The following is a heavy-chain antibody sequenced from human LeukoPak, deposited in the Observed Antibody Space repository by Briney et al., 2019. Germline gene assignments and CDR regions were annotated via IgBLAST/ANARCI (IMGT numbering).Heavy chain of an antibody. Sequence: ASVKVSCKASGYTFTGYYMHWVRQAPGQGLEWMGWINPDSGGTNYAQKFQGRVTMTRDTSISTAYMDLSRLRSDDTAVYYCARGEMRNGYSEAAFDIWGQGTMVTVSS. V-gene: IGHV1-2*02. CDR2: INPDSGGT. CDR1: GYTFTGYY. CDR3: ARGEMRNGYSEAAFDI. J-gene: IGHJ3*02. D-gene: IGHD5-24*01.